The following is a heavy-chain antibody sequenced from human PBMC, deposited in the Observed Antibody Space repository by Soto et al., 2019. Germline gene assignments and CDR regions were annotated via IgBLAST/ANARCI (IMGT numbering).Heavy chain of an antibody. CDR2: IYYTGNT. Sequence: AETQSFTCTVFGGSISSSSYYWGWIRQTPGKGLEWIGSIYYTGNTYYNPSLKSLATTSVDSSKNQVSLKLRCVPAADTAVYYCARHKGTRSWYFLPDYWCQGTLVT. D-gene: IGHD6-13*01. CDR3: ARHKGTRSWYFLPDY. J-gene: IGHJ4*02. V-gene: IGHV4-39*01. CDR1: GGSISSSSYY.